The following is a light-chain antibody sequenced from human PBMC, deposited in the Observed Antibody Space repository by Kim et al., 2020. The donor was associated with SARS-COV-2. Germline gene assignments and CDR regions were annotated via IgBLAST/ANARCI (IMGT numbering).Light chain of an antibody. CDR1: QSIDKC. Sequence: DIQMTQSPFTLSASVGDRVTITCRASQSIDKCLAWYQQKRGRAPKLLIYDASTLESGVPSRFSGSGSGTTFTLTISSLQSDDFATYYCLQYDSFMYSFGQGTKLEI. CDR3: LQYDSFMYS. J-gene: IGKJ2*03. V-gene: IGKV1-5*01. CDR2: DAS.